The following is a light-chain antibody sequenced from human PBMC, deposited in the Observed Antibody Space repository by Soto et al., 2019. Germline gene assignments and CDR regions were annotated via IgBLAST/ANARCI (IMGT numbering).Light chain of an antibody. Sequence: EIVLTQSPGTLSLSPGERATLSCRATQSVSSNYVAWYQQKPGRAPRLLIHRASSRDTGIPDRISGSGSGTDFTLTISRLEPEDFAVYYCQQYGTSPVTFGQGTKVEVK. CDR3: QQYGTSPVT. CDR2: RAS. V-gene: IGKV3-20*01. J-gene: IGKJ1*01. CDR1: QSVSSNY.